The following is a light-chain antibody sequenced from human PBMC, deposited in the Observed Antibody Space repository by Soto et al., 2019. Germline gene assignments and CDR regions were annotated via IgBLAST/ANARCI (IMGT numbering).Light chain of an antibody. V-gene: IGKV4-1*01. CDR3: QQYYSTPST. J-gene: IGKJ1*01. Sequence: DIVMTQSPDSLAVSLGERATINCKSSQSVLYSSNNKNYLAWYQRKPGQPPKLLIYWASTRGSGVPDRFSGSGSGKDFTLTSSSLQAEDVAVYHCQQYYSTPSTFGQGAKVEIK. CDR2: WAS. CDR1: QSVLYSSNNKNY.